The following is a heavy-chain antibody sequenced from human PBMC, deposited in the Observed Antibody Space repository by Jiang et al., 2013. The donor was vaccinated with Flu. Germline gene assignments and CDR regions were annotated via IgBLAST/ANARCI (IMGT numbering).Heavy chain of an antibody. D-gene: IGHD3-3*01. V-gene: IGHV4-59*01. Sequence: PGLVKPSETLSLTCTVSGGSISSYYWSWIRQPPGKGLEWIGYIYYSGSTNYNPSLKSRVTISVDTSKNQFSLKLSSVTAADTAVYYCARGGYDFWSGYTNDEVEWTFDIWGQGTMVTVSS. CDR1: GGSISSYY. CDR2: IYYSGST. J-gene: IGHJ3*02. CDR3: ARGGYDFWSGYTNDEVEWTFDI.